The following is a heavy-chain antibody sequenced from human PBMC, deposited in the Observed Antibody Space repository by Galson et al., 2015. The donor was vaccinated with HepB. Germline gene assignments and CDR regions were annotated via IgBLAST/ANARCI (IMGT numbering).Heavy chain of an antibody. CDR3: VKGRDYYYYYGMDV. J-gene: IGHJ6*02. Sequence: LRLSCAASGFTFSSYAMHWVRQAPGKGLEYVSAISSNGGSTYYADSVKGRFTISRDNSKNTLYLQMSSLRAEDTAVYYCVKGRDYYYYYGMDVWGQGTTVTVSS. CDR2: ISSNGGST. V-gene: IGHV3-64D*06. CDR1: GFTFSSYA.